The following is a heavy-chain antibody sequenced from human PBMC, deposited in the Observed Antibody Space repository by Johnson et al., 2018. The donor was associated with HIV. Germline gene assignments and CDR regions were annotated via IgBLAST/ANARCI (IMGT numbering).Heavy chain of an antibody. D-gene: IGHD3-22*01. Sequence: AQLVESGGGLVHPGGSLILSCAASGFTFSPYAMSWVRQTPGRGLEWVSTITTSGASPYYADSVTGRFTISRDNSKNTLYLQMNSLRAEDTAVYYCARGHGRDSSGPHGAFDIWGQGTMVTVSS. CDR1: GFTFSPYA. CDR2: ITTSGASP. J-gene: IGHJ3*02. CDR3: ARGHGRDSSGPHGAFDI. V-gene: IGHV3-23*04.